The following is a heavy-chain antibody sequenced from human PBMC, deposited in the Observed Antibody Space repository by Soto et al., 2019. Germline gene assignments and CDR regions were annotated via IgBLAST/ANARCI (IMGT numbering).Heavy chain of an antibody. CDR2: IKHDGTKP. Sequence: PGGSLRLSCAASGFTFSSHWMHWVRQVPGKGLMWVASIKHDGTKPKYAVSVRGRFTIYRDNAWDKLYLQMNSLRADDSALYYCAKDLSGDYGDNLDLWGQGTLVTVSS. CDR3: AKDLSGDYGDNLDL. J-gene: IGHJ5*02. CDR1: GFTFSSHW. V-gene: IGHV3-74*01. D-gene: IGHD4-17*01.